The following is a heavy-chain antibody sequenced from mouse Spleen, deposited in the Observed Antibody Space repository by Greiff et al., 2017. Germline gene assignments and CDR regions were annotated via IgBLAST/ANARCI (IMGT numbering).Heavy chain of an antibody. J-gene: IGHJ3*01. CDR1: GFTFSDYG. CDR2: ISSGSSTI. D-gene: IGHD1-2*01. V-gene: IGHV5-17*01. Sequence: EVQRVESGGGLVKPGGSLKLSCAASGFTFSDYGMHWVRQAPEKGLEWVAYISSGSSTIYYADTVKGRFTISRDNAKNTLFLQMTSLRSEDTAMYYCARPDYGYVSWFAYWGQGTLVTVSA. CDR3: ARPDYGYVSWFAY.